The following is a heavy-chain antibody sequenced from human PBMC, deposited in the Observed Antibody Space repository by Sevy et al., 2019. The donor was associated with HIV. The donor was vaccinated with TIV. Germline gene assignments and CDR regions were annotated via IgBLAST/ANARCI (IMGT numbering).Heavy chain of an antibody. CDR2: IYYSGST. D-gene: IGHD3-10*01. V-gene: IGHV4-39*01. CDR1: GGSISSSSYY. J-gene: IGHJ4*02. CDR3: ARRYPMVQGGIDY. Sequence: SETLSFTCTVSGGSISSSSYYWGWIRQPPGKGLEWIGSIYYSGSTYYNPSLKSRVTISVDTSKNQFSLKLSSVTAADTAVYYCARRYPMVQGGIDYWGQGTLVTVSS.